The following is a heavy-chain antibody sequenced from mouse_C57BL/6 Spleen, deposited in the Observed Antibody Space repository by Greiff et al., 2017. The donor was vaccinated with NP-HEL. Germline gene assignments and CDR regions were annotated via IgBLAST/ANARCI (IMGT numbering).Heavy chain of an antibody. CDR2: IDPETGGT. V-gene: IGHV1-15*01. Sequence: VQLQQSGAELVRPGASVTLSCKASGYTFTDYEMHWVKQTPVHGLEWIGAIDPETGGTAYNQKFKGKAILTADKSSSTAYMELRSLTSEDSAVYYCPQAPYYYGSSSYYYAMDYWGQGTSVTVSS. J-gene: IGHJ4*01. CDR1: GYTFTDYE. CDR3: PQAPYYYGSSSYYYAMDY. D-gene: IGHD1-1*01.